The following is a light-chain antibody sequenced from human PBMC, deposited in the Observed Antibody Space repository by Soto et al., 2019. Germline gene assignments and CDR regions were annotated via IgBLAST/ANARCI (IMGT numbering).Light chain of an antibody. CDR3: CSYAGSSTSV. J-gene: IGLJ1*01. CDR2: EVS. V-gene: IGLV2-23*02. CDR1: SSDVGSYNL. Sequence: LTQPASVSGSPGQSITISCTGTSSDVGSYNLVSWYQQHPGKAPKLMIYEVSKRPSGVSNRFSGSKSGNTASLTISGLQAEDEADYYCCSYAGSSTSVFGTGTKVTVL.